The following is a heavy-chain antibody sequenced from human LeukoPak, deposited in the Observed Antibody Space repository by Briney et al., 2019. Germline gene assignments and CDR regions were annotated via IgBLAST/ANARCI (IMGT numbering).Heavy chain of an antibody. CDR1: GCIFSSFS. V-gene: IGHV3-21*01. CDR2: ISESGSYI. CDR3: ARDIRLEATTGAFDI. J-gene: IGHJ3*02. D-gene: IGHD1-26*01. Sequence: PGGSLRLSCAASGCIFSSFSMNWVRQAPGKGLEWVSSISESGSYIYYADSVKGRFTISRDNAKASLYLQLHSLRAEDTAVYYCARDIRLEATTGAFDIWGQGTMVTVSS.